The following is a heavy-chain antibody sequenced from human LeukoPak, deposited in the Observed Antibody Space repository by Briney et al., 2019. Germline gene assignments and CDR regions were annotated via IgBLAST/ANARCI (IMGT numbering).Heavy chain of an antibody. V-gene: IGHV3-30*04. CDR1: GFTFSSYA. D-gene: IGHD6-13*01. Sequence: GGSLRLSCAASGFTFSSYAMHWVRQAPGKGLEWVAVISYDGSNKYYADSVKGRFTISRDNFKNTLYLQMNSLRAEDTAVYYCARVGVVKGSSSWYFDYWGQGTLVTVSS. J-gene: IGHJ4*02. CDR3: ARVGVVKGSSSWYFDY. CDR2: ISYDGSNK.